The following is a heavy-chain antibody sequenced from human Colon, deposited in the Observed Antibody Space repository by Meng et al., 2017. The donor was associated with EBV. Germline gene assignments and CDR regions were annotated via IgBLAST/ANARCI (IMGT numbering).Heavy chain of an antibody. CDR3: ARDSEAADY. V-gene: IGHV7-4-1*02. Sequence: VMLVQSGSELKKPGASVRISCKASGYTFTTYGMNWVRQAPGQGLEWMGWINTNTGKPTYAQGLTGRFVFSLDTSVSTAYLQISSLKAEDTAVYYCARDSEAADYWGQGTLVTVSS. CDR1: GYTFTTYG. CDR2: INTNTGKP. J-gene: IGHJ4*02. D-gene: IGHD6-25*01.